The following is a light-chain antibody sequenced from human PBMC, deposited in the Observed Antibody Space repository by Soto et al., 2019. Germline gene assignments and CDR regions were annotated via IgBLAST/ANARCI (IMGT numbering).Light chain of an antibody. J-gene: IGKJ1*01. CDR1: QNINSW. Sequence: DIQMTQSPSTLSASVGDRVTIICRASQNINSWVAWYQQKPGKAPKALIYDASSLESGVPSRFSGSGSGTYFTLTITSLQPDDFATYYCQQYDSYSPITFGQGTKVEIK. V-gene: IGKV1-5*02. CDR2: DAS. CDR3: QQYDSYSPIT.